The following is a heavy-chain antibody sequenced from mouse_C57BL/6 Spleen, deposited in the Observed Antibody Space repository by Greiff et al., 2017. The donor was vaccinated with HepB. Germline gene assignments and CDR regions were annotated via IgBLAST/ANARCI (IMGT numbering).Heavy chain of an antibody. Sequence: VQLQQSGPELVKPGASVKISCKASGYAFSSSWMNWVKQRPGKGLEWIGRIYPGDGDTNYNGKFKGKATLTADKSSSTAYMQLSSLTSEDSAVYCCAGSDPLGYAMDYWGQGTSVTVSS. D-gene: IGHD3-3*01. CDR3: AGSDPLGYAMDY. V-gene: IGHV1-82*01. J-gene: IGHJ4*01. CDR1: GYAFSSSW. CDR2: IYPGDGDT.